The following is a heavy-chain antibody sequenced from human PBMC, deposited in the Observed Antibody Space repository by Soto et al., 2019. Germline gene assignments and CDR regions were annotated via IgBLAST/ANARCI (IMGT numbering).Heavy chain of an antibody. CDR3: TRGPPRVQWFDP. CDR1: GGAVSSGTYY. V-gene: IGHV4-61*01. J-gene: IGHJ5*02. Sequence: KTSETLSLTCTVSGGAVSSGTYYWSWIRQPPGKGLEWIGHIYFTGITNYNPSLKSRVTMSLDTSRNQFSLKLSSVTAADTAVYYCTRGPPRVQWFDPWGLGTLVTVS. CDR2: IYFTGIT.